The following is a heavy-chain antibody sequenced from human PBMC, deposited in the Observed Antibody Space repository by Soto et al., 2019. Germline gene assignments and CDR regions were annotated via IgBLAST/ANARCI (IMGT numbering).Heavy chain of an antibody. CDR3: ARVQKSGYDYDMRHFDY. V-gene: IGHV1-18*01. CDR1: GYTFTSYG. CDR2: ISAYNGNT. J-gene: IGHJ4*02. Sequence: ASVKVSCKASGYTFTSYGISWVRQAPGQGLEWMGWISAYNGNTNYAQKLQGRVTMTTDTSTSTAYMELRSLRSDDTAVYYCARVQKSGYDYDMRHFDYWGKETLLTVP. D-gene: IGHD5-12*01.